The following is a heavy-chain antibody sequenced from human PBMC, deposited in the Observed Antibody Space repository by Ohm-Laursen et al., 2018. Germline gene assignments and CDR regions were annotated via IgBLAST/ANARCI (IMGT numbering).Heavy chain of an antibody. Sequence: SLRLSCAATGFTFSDYYMSWIRQAPGKGLEWVSYISSSGSTIYYADSVKGRFTISRDNAKNSLYLQMNSLRAEDTAVYYCARGSTTVTTFWFDPWGQGTLVTVSS. CDR3: ARGSTTVTTFWFDP. CDR1: GFTFSDYY. D-gene: IGHD4-17*01. V-gene: IGHV3-11*01. J-gene: IGHJ5*02. CDR2: ISSSGSTI.